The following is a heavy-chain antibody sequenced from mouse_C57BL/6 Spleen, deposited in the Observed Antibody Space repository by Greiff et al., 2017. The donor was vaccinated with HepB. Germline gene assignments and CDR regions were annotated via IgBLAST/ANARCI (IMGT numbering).Heavy chain of an antibody. V-gene: IGHV1-80*01. CDR3: ARGGAVVIYYYAMDY. CDR1: GFAFSSYW. CDR2: IYPGDGDT. D-gene: IGHD1-1*01. Sequence: QVQLQQSGAELVKPGASVKISCKASGFAFSSYWMNWVKQRPGKGLEWIGQIYPGDGDTNYNGKFKGKATLTADKSSSTAYMQLSSLTSEDSAVYFCARGGAVVIYYYAMDYWGQGTSVTVSS. J-gene: IGHJ4*01.